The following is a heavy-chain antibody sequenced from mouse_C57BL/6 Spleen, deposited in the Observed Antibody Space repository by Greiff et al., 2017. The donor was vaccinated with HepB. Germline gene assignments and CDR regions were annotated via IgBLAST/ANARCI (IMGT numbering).Heavy chain of an antibody. CDR1: GYAFSSSW. CDR3: ARSPTAQAHFDY. V-gene: IGHV1-82*01. CDR2: IYPGDGDT. D-gene: IGHD3-2*02. J-gene: IGHJ2*01. Sequence: VQVVESGPELVKPGASVKISCKASGYAFSSSWMNWVKQRPGKGLEWIGRIYPGDGDTNYNGKFKGKATLTADKSSSTAYMQLSSLTSEDSAVYFCARSPTAQAHFDYWGQGTTLTVSS.